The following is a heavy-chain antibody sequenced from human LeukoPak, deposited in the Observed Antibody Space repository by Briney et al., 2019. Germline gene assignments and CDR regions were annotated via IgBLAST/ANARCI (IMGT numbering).Heavy chain of an antibody. V-gene: IGHV4-4*07. D-gene: IGHD3-10*01. CDR3: ARDGGEIAFDI. Sequence: PSETLSLTCTVSGGSISSYYCSCIRQPAGKGLEWIGRIYTSGSTNYNPSLKSRVAMSVDTSKNQFSLKLSSVTAADTAVYYCARDGGEIAFDIWGQGTMVTVSS. J-gene: IGHJ3*02. CDR1: GGSISSYY. CDR2: IYTSGST.